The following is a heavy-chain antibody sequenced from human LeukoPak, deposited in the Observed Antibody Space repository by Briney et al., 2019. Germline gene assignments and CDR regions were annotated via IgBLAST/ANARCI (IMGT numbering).Heavy chain of an antibody. CDR2: IIGSGDGT. CDR1: GFTFSNYA. Sequence: GGSLRLSCAASGFTFSNYAMCWVRQAPGKGLELVSAIIGSGDGTYYAGFVKGGFTISRANSKNTLYLQMDSLRAEDTAVYYCAKKVGVGWPTSLDLDYWGQGTLVTVSS. V-gene: IGHV3-23*01. CDR3: AKKVGVGWPTSLDLDY. J-gene: IGHJ4*02. D-gene: IGHD2-8*01.